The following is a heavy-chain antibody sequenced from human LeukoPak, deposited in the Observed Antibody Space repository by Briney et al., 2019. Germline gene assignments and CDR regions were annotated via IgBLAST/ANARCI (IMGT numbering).Heavy chain of an antibody. CDR2: IRSKANSYAT. V-gene: IGHV3-73*01. J-gene: IGHJ4*02. CDR1: GFTFSGSA. CDR3: TSIAARPDY. D-gene: IGHD6-6*01. Sequence: GGSLRLSCAASGFTFSGSAMHWVRQASGKGLEWVGRIRSKANSYATAYAASVKGRFTISRDDSKNTAYLQMNSLKTEDTAVYYCTSIAARPDYWGQGTLVTVSS.